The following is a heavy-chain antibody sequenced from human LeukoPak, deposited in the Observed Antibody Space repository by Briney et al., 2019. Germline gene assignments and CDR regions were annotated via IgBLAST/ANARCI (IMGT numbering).Heavy chain of an antibody. CDR3: ARIQAYGGNSEGYYFNY. J-gene: IGHJ4*02. V-gene: IGHV2-70*20. CDR1: GFSLSTSGMC. Sequence: RMSSPTLVNPTQTLTVTCTFSGFSLSTSGMCVSWVRQPPGKALEWLALIDWDDDKFYSTSLKTRLTISKDTTRNQVVLTMTNMDPVDTATYYCARIQAYGGNSEGYYFNYWGQGTLVTVSS. CDR2: IDWDDDK. D-gene: IGHD4-23*01.